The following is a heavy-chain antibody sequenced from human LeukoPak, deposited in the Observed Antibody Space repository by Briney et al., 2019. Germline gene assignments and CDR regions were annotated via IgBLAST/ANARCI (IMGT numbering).Heavy chain of an antibody. CDR2: ISESGSGT. Sequence: PGGSLRLSCAASGFTFRTYSMNWVRQAPGKGLEWVSAISESGSGTYYADSVKGRFTISRDNSKDTLSLQMNSLRAEDTAVYYCAKDIAQGYTFGSIEQDYWGQGTLVTVSS. CDR1: GFTFRTYS. V-gene: IGHV3-23*01. D-gene: IGHD5-18*01. J-gene: IGHJ4*02. CDR3: AKDIAQGYTFGSIEQDY.